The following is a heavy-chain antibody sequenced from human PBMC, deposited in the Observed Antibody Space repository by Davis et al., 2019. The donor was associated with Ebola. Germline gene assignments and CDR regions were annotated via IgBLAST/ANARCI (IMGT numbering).Heavy chain of an antibody. CDR1: GGTFSSYA. CDR2: IIPIFGTA. V-gene: IGHV1-69*06. CDR3: ARDEDYYGSGRFDY. J-gene: IGHJ4*02. Sequence: SVTVSCKASGGTFSSYAISWVRQAPGQGIEWMGGIIPIFGTANYAQKFQGRVTITADKSTSTAYMELSSLRSEDTAVYYCARDEDYYGSGRFDYWGQGTLVTVSS. D-gene: IGHD3-10*01.